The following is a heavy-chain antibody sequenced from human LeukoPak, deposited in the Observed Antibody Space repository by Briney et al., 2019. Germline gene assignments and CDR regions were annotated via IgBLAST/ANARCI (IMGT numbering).Heavy chain of an antibody. CDR2: IDPSDSYT. D-gene: IGHD1-1*01. Sequence: ESLKISCKGSGYSFTSYWISWVRQMPGKGLEWRGRIDPSDSYTNYSPSFQGHVTISADKSISTAYLQWSSLKASDTAMYYCARGGNWNPWWFDPWGQGTLVTVSS. CDR3: ARGGNWNPWWFDP. V-gene: IGHV5-10-1*01. J-gene: IGHJ5*02. CDR1: GYSFTSYW.